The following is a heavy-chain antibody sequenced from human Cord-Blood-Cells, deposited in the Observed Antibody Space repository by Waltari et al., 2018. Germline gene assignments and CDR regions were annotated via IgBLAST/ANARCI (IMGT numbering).Heavy chain of an antibody. D-gene: IGHD3-16*01. Sequence: QVQLVQSGAEVKKPGSSVKVSCQASGGTFSSYATSWVRPAPGQGLEWMGGIIPIFGTANYAQKFQGRVTITADESTSTAYMELSSLRSEDTAVYYCAREGGIRHDAFDIWGQGTMVTVSS. V-gene: IGHV1-69*01. CDR1: GGTFSSYA. CDR3: AREGGIRHDAFDI. CDR2: IIPIFGTA. J-gene: IGHJ3*02.